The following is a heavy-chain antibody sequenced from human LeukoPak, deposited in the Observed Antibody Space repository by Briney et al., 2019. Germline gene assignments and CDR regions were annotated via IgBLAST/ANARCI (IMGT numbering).Heavy chain of an antibody. D-gene: IGHD2-2*01. V-gene: IGHV3-23*01. CDR2: LSSTGTT. CDR1: GISFSSFG. CDR3: ARGQGYCSSTSCYVNFDY. J-gene: IGHJ4*02. Sequence: GGSLRLSCAASGISFSSFGMSWVRQTPEKGLEWVSTLSSTGTTFYADSVKGRFTISRANSENTLYLQMDSLTAEDTAVYYCARGQGYCSSTSCYVNFDYWGQGTLVTVSS.